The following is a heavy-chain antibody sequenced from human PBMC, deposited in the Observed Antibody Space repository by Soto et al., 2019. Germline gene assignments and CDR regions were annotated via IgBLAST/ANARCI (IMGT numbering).Heavy chain of an antibody. CDR1: GGSFSGYY. Sequence: LSLTCAVYGGSFSGYYWSWIRQPPGKGLEWIGEINHSGSTNYNPSLKSRVTISVDTSKNQFSLKLSSVTAADTAVYYCASSSYCGGDCYEYYYYGMDVWGQGTTVTVSS. D-gene: IGHD2-21*02. J-gene: IGHJ6*02. CDR2: INHSGST. CDR3: ASSSYCGGDCYEYYYYGMDV. V-gene: IGHV4-34*01.